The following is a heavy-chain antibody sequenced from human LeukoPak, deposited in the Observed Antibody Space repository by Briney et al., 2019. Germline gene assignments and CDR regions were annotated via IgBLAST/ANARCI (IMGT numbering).Heavy chain of an antibody. J-gene: IGHJ4*02. CDR2: IWYDGSNK. CDR3: AREMTTAFDY. V-gene: IGHV3-33*01. Sequence: PGGSLRLSCAASGFTFNSYGMHWVRQAPGRGLGWVAVIWYDGSNKYYADSVKGRFTISRDNSKNTLYLQMNSLRVEDTAVYYCAREMTTAFDYWGQGTLVTVSS. D-gene: IGHD4-17*01. CDR1: GFTFNSYG.